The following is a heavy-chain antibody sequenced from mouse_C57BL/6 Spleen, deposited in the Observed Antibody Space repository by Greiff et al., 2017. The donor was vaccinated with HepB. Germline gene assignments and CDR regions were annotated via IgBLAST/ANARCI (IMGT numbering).Heavy chain of an antibody. CDR1: GYSFTGYY. Sequence: VHVKQSGPELVKPGASVKISCKASGYSFTGYYMNWVKQSPEKSLEWIGEINPSTGGTTYNQKFKAKATLTVDKSSSTAYMQLKSLTSEDSAVYYCARGDGYYAYFDYWGQGTTLTVSS. CDR2: INPSTGGT. J-gene: IGHJ2*01. CDR3: ARGDGYYAYFDY. V-gene: IGHV1-42*01. D-gene: IGHD2-3*01.